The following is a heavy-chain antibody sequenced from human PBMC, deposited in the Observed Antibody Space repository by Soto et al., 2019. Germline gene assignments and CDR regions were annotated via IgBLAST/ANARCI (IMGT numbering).Heavy chain of an antibody. Sequence: HVQLQESGPGLVKPSGTLSLTCAVSGGSISSSNWWSWVRQPPGKGLAWIGEIYHSGSTNYNPSLKSRVTISVDKSKNQCSLKLSSVTAADTAVYYCARGGSSSWYPTWFDPWGQGTLVTGSS. CDR1: GGSISSSNW. V-gene: IGHV4-4*02. CDR2: IYHSGST. CDR3: ARGGSSSWYPTWFDP. D-gene: IGHD6-13*01. J-gene: IGHJ5*02.